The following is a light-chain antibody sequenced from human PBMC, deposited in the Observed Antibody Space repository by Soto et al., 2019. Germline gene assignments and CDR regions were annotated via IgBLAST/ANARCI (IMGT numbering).Light chain of an antibody. CDR1: QSISSY. CDR2: AAS. V-gene: IGKV1-39*01. J-gene: IGKJ1*01. Sequence: DIQMTQSPSSLSASVGDRVTITCRASQSISSYLNWYQQKPGKAPKLLIYAASSLQSGVPSRFSGSGSGTDFTLTISSLQPEECATYYCQQSYSTPPTFGQGTKVEIK. CDR3: QQSYSTPPT.